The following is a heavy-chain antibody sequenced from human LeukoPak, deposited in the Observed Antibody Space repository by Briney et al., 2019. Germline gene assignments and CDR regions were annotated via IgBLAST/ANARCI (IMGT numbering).Heavy chain of an antibody. CDR2: IYYSGST. CDR1: GGSISSSTSY. Sequence: SETLSLTCTVSGGSISSSTSYWVWIRQPPGKGLEWIGSIYYSGSTYYSPYLKSRVTVFVDTSENQFSLNLNSVTAADTAVYFCARRLSAAYYGSGSVDYWGQGTLVTVSS. J-gene: IGHJ4*02. D-gene: IGHD3-10*01. CDR3: ARRLSAAYYGSGSVDY. V-gene: IGHV4-39*01.